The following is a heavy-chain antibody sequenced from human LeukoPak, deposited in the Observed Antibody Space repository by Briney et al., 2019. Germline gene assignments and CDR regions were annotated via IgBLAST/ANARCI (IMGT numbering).Heavy chain of an antibody. CDR2: ISGSKT. V-gene: IGHV3-23*01. CDR1: GFTISSDA. CDR3: VKRRSRNTGPFDY. D-gene: IGHD1/OR15-1a*01. J-gene: IGHJ4*02. Sequence: GGSLRLSCAASGFTISSDALTWVRLGPGRRLEWVSAISGSKTYYAESAKGRFTISRDDSNNMLYLQMTSLRAEDTAVYYCVKRRSRNTGPFDYWGQGTLVTVSP.